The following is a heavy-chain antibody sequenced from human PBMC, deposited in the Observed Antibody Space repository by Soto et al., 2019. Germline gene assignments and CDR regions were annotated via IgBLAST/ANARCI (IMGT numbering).Heavy chain of an antibody. CDR2: ISAYNGNT. V-gene: IGHV1-18*03. CDR3: ARTDGVAVTAALDY. Sequence: QVQLVQSGAEVKKPGASVKVSCKASGYTFSSHGISGVRQAPGQGLEWMGWISAYNGNTNYAQKLQGRVTMTTDTSTSTAYMELRSLRSDDMAVYYCARTDGVAVTAALDYWGQETLVTVSS. CDR1: GYTFSSHG. J-gene: IGHJ4*02. D-gene: IGHD2-21*02.